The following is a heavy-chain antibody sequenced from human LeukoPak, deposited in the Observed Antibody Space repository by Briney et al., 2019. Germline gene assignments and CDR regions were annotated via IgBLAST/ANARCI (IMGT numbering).Heavy chain of an antibody. CDR1: GFIFSSYW. CDR3: ARSYRHYYGSGSYPY. CDR2: IKQDASEK. D-gene: IGHD3-10*01. V-gene: IGHV3-7*01. Sequence: GGSLRLSCAASGFIFSSYWMTWVRQAPGKGLEWMANIKQDASEKHYVDSVKGRFTISRDNAKNSVYLQMNSLRAEDTAVYYCARSYRHYYGSGSYPYWGQGTLVTVSS. J-gene: IGHJ4*02.